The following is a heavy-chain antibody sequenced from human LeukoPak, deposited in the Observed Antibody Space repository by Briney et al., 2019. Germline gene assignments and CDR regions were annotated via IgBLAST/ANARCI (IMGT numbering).Heavy chain of an antibody. CDR3: ARQPEYGDAFDI. CDR2: IIPIFATA. Sequence: SVKFSCKASGGTFISYAISWVRQAPGQGLEWMGRIIPIFATASYAQKFQGRVTITADESRSTDYMELSSLRSEDTAVYYCARQPEYGDAFDIWGQGTMVTVSS. V-gene: IGHV1-69*01. CDR1: GGTFISYA. J-gene: IGHJ3*02. D-gene: IGHD6-6*01.